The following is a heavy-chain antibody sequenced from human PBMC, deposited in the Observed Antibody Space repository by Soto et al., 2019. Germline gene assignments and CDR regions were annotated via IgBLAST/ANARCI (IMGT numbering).Heavy chain of an antibody. CDR2: IYHSGST. V-gene: IGHV4-4*02. J-gene: IGHJ5*01. CDR3: ARDWGPYWFDS. CDR1: GGSISSSNW. Sequence: SETLSLTCAVSGGSISSSNWWSWVRQPPGKGLEWIGEIYHSGSTNYNPSLKSRVTISVDKSKNQFSLTMNSVSASDTAVYYCARDWGPYWFDSWGQGILVTVSS. D-gene: IGHD3-16*01.